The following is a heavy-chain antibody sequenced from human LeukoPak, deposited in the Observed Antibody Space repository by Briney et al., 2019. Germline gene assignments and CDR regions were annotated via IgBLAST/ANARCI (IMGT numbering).Heavy chain of an antibody. V-gene: IGHV3-7*03. CDR2: IKQDGSEK. Sequence: GGSLRLSCATSGFTFSSNWMSWVRHVPGKGLEWVANIKQDGSEKNYVDSVKGRFIISRDNAKNSLYLQMNTLRADDTAVYYCARDGFGTGSNWGQGTLVTVSS. CDR3: ARDGFGTGSN. D-gene: IGHD3-16*01. CDR1: GFTFSSNW. J-gene: IGHJ4*02.